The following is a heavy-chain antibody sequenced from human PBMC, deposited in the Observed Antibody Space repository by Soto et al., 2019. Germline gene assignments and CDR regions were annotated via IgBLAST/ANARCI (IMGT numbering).Heavy chain of an antibody. Sequence: PSEALSFTCTIGGGSINIYYLSWIRQPPGKGLEWIGYIYYSGSTNYNPSLKSRVTISVDTSKNQFSLKLSSVTAADTAVYYCARSGPRGLHPTWFDPWGHGTLVTVSS. V-gene: IGHV4-59*01. J-gene: IGHJ5*02. CDR1: GGSINIYY. CDR2: IYYSGST. CDR3: ARSGPRGLHPTWFDP. D-gene: IGHD4-17*01.